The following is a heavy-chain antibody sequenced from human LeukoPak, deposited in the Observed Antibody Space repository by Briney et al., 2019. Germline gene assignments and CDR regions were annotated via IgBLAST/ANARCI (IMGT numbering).Heavy chain of an antibody. CDR3: AKDRCSNGIGCYYYYMDV. D-gene: IGHD2-8*01. CDR1: GFTFSNYW. CDR2: IQHDGSNE. J-gene: IGHJ6*03. Sequence: AGGSLRLSCAASGFTFSNYWMHWVRQAPGKGLEWVAYIQHDGSNEQYAHSVKGRFRISRDSSKNILYLQMNSLRAEDTAVYYCAKDRCSNGIGCYYYYMDVWGKGTTVTISS. V-gene: IGHV3-30*02.